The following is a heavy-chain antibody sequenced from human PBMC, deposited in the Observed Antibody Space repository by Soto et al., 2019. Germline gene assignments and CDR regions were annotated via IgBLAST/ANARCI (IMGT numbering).Heavy chain of an antibody. Sequence: SETLSLTCTVSGGSISSSSYYWGWIRQPPGKGLEWIGSIYYSGSTYYNQSLKSRVTISVDTSKNQFSLRLSSVTAADTAVYYCARYNYYYDSSGYPSGGYFQHWGQGTLVTVS. D-gene: IGHD3-22*01. CDR2: IYYSGST. CDR3: ARYNYYYDSSGYPSGGYFQH. CDR1: GGSISSSSYY. V-gene: IGHV4-39*01. J-gene: IGHJ1*01.